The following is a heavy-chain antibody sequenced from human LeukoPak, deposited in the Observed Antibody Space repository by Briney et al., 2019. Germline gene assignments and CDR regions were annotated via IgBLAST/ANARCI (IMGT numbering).Heavy chain of an antibody. CDR2: ISYDGSNK. D-gene: IGHD6-6*01. Sequence: GGPLRLSCAGAGFTFSSYGMHWVRQAPGKGLEWVAVISYDGSNKYYADSVKGRSTISRDNSKNTLYLQMNSLRAEDTAVYYCTTIAARPSEDTFDHWGQGTLVTVSS. CDR1: GFTFSSYG. J-gene: IGHJ4*02. V-gene: IGHV3-30*03. CDR3: TTIAARPSEDTFDH.